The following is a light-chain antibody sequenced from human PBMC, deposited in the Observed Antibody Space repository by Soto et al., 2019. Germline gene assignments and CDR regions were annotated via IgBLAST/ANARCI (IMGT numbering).Light chain of an antibody. J-gene: IGKJ1*01. CDR1: QSVNSRY. V-gene: IGKV3-20*01. CDR2: GAS. Sequence: EIVLTQSPGTLSLSPGERATLSCRASQSVNSRYLAWYQQKPGQAPSLLIYGASSRATGIPDRFSGGGSWTDFTLTINRLEPEDFAMYYCQQYGSSLWTIGQGTKVEIK. CDR3: QQYGSSLWT.